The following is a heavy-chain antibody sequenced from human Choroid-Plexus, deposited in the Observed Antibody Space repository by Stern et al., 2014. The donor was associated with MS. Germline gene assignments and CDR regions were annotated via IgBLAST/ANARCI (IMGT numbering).Heavy chain of an antibody. CDR2: VSYDGSNK. J-gene: IGHJ5*02. D-gene: IGHD2-8*01. CDR1: GFTFGSCA. Sequence: QVQLVESGGGVVQPGRPLRLSCAASGFTFGSCAMHWVRQAPGTGLEWVAGVSYDGSNKYEADSVKGRFTVSRDNSQNTLYMQMSSLRAEDTAVYYCAKDRQYLTYFFDHWGQGSLVTVSS. V-gene: IGHV3-30*18. CDR3: AKDRQYLTYFFDH.